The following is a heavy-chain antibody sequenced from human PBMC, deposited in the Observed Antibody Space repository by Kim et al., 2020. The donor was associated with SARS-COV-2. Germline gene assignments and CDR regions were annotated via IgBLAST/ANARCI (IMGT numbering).Heavy chain of an antibody. Sequence: GGSLRLFCAASGFTFNTYSMNWVRQTPGKGLEWVSSISSSGSSIYYADSVQGRFTISRDNAKNSLFLHMNSLRAEDTAIYYCARDGLVVTYRGNNYYAMDAWGQGTTVTVSS. CDR3: ARDGLVVTYRGNNYYAMDA. CDR1: GFTFNTYS. CDR2: ISSSGSSI. V-gene: IGHV3-21*04. J-gene: IGHJ6*02. D-gene: IGHD3-22*01.